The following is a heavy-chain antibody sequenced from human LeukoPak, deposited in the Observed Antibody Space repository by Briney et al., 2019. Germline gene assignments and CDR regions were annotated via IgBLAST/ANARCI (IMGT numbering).Heavy chain of an antibody. V-gene: IGHV3-48*02. Sequence: SGGSLRLSCTASGFTFSSLSMNWVRQAPGKGLEWISYISGTSSNIYYADSVKGRFTISRDNAKNSLYLQMNSLRDEETAVYYCARKGDYHDYWGQGTLVTVSS. CDR2: ISGTSSNI. J-gene: IGHJ4*02. CDR1: GFTFSSLS. CDR3: ARKGDYHDY.